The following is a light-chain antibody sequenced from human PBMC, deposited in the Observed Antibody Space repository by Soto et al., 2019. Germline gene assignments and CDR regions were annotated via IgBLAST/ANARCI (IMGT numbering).Light chain of an antibody. CDR1: TSNIGAGYD. J-gene: IGLJ1*01. Sequence: QSALTQPPSVSGAPGQRVTISCTGSTSNIGAGYDVHWYQQVPGTAPKLLMYNNRNRPSGVPDRFSGSKSGTSASLAITGLQAEDEADYYCQSYDDSLSGSLFGTGTKLTVL. CDR2: NNR. V-gene: IGLV1-40*01. CDR3: QSYDDSLSGSL.